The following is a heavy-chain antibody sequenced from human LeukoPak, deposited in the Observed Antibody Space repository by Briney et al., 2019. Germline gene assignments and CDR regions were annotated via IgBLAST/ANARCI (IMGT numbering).Heavy chain of an antibody. Sequence: PGGSLRLSCAASEFTFSNYAMHWVRQAPGKGLEWVAIISYDGSDKYYADSVKGRFTISRDNSKNTLYLQMNSLRGEDTAVYYCAREVERGLDVWGQGTTVTVSS. J-gene: IGHJ6*02. V-gene: IGHV3-30*04. CDR2: ISYDGSDK. CDR1: EFTFSNYA. CDR3: AREVERGLDV. D-gene: IGHD2-15*01.